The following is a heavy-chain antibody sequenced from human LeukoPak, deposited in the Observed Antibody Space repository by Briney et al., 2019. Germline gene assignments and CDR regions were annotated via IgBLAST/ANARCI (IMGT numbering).Heavy chain of an antibody. J-gene: IGHJ4*02. Sequence: GGSLRLSCAASGFTFSSYAMHWVRQAPGKGLEWVAVISYDGSNKYYADSVKGRFTISRDNSKNTLYLQMSSLRAEDTAVYYCARVSEEVYWGQGTLVTVSS. CDR1: GFTFSSYA. CDR2: ISYDGSNK. CDR3: ARVSEEVY. V-gene: IGHV3-30*04.